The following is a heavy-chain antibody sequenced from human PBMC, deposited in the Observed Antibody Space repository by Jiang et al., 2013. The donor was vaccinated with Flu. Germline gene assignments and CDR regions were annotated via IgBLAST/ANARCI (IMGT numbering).Heavy chain of an antibody. J-gene: IGHJ4*02. CDR3: ARGVKYYYDSSSYYVDF. V-gene: IGHV4-59*01. CDR2: IYYSGST. Sequence: GPGLVKPSETLSLTCTVSGGSITSYYWSWIRQPPGKGLEWIGYIYYSGSTNYNPSLKGRVTISVDTSENQFSLKLSSVTAADTAVYYCARGVKYYYDSSSYYVDFWGQGTLVTVSS. D-gene: IGHD3-22*01. CDR1: GGSITSYY.